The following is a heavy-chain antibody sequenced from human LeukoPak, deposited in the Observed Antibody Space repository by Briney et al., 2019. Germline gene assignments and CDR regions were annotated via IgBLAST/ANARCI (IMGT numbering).Heavy chain of an antibody. CDR2: IYYSGGT. CDR3: ARLVYRGNGDHYFDS. V-gene: IGHV4-59*08. J-gene: IGHJ4*02. Sequence: PSETLSLTCTVPGGSITSYYWSWIRQPPGKGLEWIGYIYYSGGTIYNPSLTSRGTTTANNSKNQLPLKLNSVTAADTAVYYCARLVYRGNGDHYFDSWGQGALVTVSS. D-gene: IGHD4-23*01. CDR1: GGSITSYY.